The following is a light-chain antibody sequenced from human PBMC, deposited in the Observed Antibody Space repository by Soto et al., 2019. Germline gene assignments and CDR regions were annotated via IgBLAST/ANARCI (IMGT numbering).Light chain of an antibody. CDR2: DNN. CDR3: GTWDISLRVGI. Sequence: QSVLTQPPSVSAAPGQKVTISCSGSSSNIGNNYVPWYQQVPATAPKLLIYDNNNRPSGIPDRFSGSKSGTSATLVITGLQTGDEADYYCGTWDISLRVGIFGTGTKLTVL. V-gene: IGLV1-51*01. CDR1: SSNIGNNY. J-gene: IGLJ1*01.